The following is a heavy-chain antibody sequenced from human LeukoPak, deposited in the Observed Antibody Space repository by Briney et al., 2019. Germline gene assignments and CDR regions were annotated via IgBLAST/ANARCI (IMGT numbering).Heavy chain of an antibody. CDR3: ARTLRWSQYYYGSGSFDAFDI. Sequence: PSETLSLTCAVYGGSFSGYYWSWIRQPPGKGLEWIGEINHSGSTNYNPSLKSRVTISVDTSKNQFSLRLSSVTAADTAVYYCARTLRWSQYYYGSGSFDAFDIWGQGTLVTVSS. J-gene: IGHJ3*02. V-gene: IGHV4-34*01. D-gene: IGHD3-10*01. CDR1: GGSFSGYY. CDR2: INHSGST.